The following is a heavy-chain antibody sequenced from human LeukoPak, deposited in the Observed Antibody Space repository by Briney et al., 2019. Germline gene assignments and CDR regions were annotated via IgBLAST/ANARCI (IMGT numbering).Heavy chain of an antibody. V-gene: IGHV3-7*03. J-gene: IGHJ4*02. D-gene: IGHD3-10*01. CDR3: ARGVDTLLWFGELLSPGEFDH. CDR1: GFTFSMYW. Sequence: GGSLRLSCTASGFTFSMYWMSWVRQAPGRGLEWVANIKEDGSENYYVDSGKGRFTISRDNAKNSLYLQMSSLRAEDTAVYYCARGVDTLLWFGELLSPGEFDHWGQGTLVTVSS. CDR2: IKEDGSEN.